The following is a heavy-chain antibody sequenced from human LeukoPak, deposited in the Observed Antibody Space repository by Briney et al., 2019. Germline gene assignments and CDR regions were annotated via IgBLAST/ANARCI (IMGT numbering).Heavy chain of an antibody. D-gene: IGHD6-25*01. Sequence: GGSLRLSCTASGFTFSSYGMHWVRQAPGKGLEWVAFIRYDGSNKYYADSVKGRFTISRDNSKNTLYLQMNSLRAEDTAVYYCAKAEQRPLYYYYYYMDVWGKGTTVTVSS. J-gene: IGHJ6*03. V-gene: IGHV3-30*02. CDR3: AKAEQRPLYYYYYYMDV. CDR1: GFTFSSYG. CDR2: IRYDGSNK.